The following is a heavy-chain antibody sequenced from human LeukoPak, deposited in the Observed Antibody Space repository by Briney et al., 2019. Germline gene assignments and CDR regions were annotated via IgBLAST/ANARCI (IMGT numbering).Heavy chain of an antibody. CDR1: GGSISSYY. Sequence: SETLSLTCTVSGGSISSYYGSWIRQSPGKGLEWIGNIFYTGSTDYNPSLKSRVTISVDTSKNQFSLKLNSVTAADTAMYYCARRGSGRVDYWGQGTLVTVSS. V-gene: IGHV4-59*01. CDR2: IFYTGST. CDR3: ARRGSGRVDY. J-gene: IGHJ4*02. D-gene: IGHD3-10*01.